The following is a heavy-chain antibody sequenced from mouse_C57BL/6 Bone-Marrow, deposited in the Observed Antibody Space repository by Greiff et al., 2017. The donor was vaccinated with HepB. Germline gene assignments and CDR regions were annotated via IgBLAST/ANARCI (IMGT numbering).Heavy chain of an antibody. J-gene: IGHJ2*01. Sequence: QVQLQQSGAELVRPGASVTLSCKASGYTFTDYEMHWVKQIPVHGLEWIGAIDPETGGTAYNQKFKGKAILTVDKSSSTAYMELRSLTSEDSAVYCWTIDILGNYWGQGTTLTVSS. CDR3: TIDILGNY. V-gene: IGHV1-15*01. D-gene: IGHD3-2*01. CDR1: GYTFTDYE. CDR2: IDPETGGT.